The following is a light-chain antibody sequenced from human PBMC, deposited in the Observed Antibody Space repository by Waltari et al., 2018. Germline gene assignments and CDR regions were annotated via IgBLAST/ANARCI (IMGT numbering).Light chain of an antibody. Sequence: IQMTKSPASLSASVADRVTITCRASQSISRYLNWYQHIPGKAPRLLIYAASNLQSGVPSRFSGSGSGTDFTLTINSLQPEDCATYYCQQNFSPSWTFGQGTKVEIK. CDR1: QSISRY. CDR3: QQNFSPSWT. J-gene: IGKJ1*01. V-gene: IGKV1-39*01. CDR2: AAS.